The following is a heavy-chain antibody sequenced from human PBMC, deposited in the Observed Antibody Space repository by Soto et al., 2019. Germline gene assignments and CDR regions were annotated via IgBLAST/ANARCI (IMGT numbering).Heavy chain of an antibody. CDR1: GYSFTSYW. CDR3: ARDRAYYYDSSGWAVRGYYYYGMDV. D-gene: IGHD3-22*01. CDR2: IDPSDSYT. J-gene: IGHJ6*02. Sequence: GSLKISCKGSGYSFTSYWISWVRQMPGKGLEWMGRIDPSDSYTNYSPSFQGHVTISADKSISTAYLQWSSLKASDTAMYYCARDRAYYYDSSGWAVRGYYYYGMDVWGQGTTVTVSS. V-gene: IGHV5-10-1*01.